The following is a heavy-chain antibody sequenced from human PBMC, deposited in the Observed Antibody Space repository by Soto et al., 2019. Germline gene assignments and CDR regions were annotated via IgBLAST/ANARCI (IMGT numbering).Heavy chain of an antibody. Sequence: GGSLRLSCAASGFTFSSYGMHWVRQAPGKGLEWVAVIWYDGSNKYYADSVKGRFTISRDNSKNTLYLQMNSLRAEDTAVYYCARGKAVAGTWDPYYYYGMDVWGQGTTVTVSS. V-gene: IGHV3-33*01. D-gene: IGHD6-19*01. CDR3: ARGKAVAGTWDPYYYYGMDV. CDR2: IWYDGSNK. CDR1: GFTFSSYG. J-gene: IGHJ6*02.